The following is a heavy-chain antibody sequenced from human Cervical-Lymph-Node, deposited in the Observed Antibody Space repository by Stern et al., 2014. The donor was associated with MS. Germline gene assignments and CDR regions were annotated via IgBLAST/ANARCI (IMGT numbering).Heavy chain of an antibody. CDR3: ARDSQYYVWGSRPDY. V-gene: IGHV1-18*04. CDR1: GYTFTSYG. CDR2: ISAYNGNT. Sequence: VQLVESGAEVKKPGASVKVSCKASGYTFTSYGIRWVRQAPGQGLEWMGWISAYNGNTNYAQKLQGRVTMTTDTSTSTAYMELRSLRSDDTAVYYCARDSQYYVWGSRPDYWGQGTLVTVSS. J-gene: IGHJ4*02. D-gene: IGHD3-16*01.